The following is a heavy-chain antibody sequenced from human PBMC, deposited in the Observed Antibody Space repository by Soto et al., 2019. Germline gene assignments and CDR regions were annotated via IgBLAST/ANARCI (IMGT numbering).Heavy chain of an antibody. CDR2: IYWNDDK. J-gene: IGHJ4*02. V-gene: IGHV2-5*01. CDR1: GCSLSYNKKG. Sequence: FGATPVNSEQRLALKCRSSGCSLSYNKKGVAWIRQPPGKALEWLALIYWNDDKRYSPSLKNRLTITKDTSKNQVVLTMTNMDPVDTATYYCAHTVSPRIADFWGQGTLVTVSS. CDR3: AHTVSPRIADF.